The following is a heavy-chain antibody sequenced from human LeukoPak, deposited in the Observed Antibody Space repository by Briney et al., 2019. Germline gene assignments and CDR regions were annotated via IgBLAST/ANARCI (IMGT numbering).Heavy chain of an antibody. CDR1: GFTFSSYV. D-gene: IGHD5-18*01. Sequence: GGSLRLSCAASGFTFSSYVMSWVRQAPGKGLEWVSGISGSGGSTYYADSVKGRFTISRDNSKNTLYLQMNSLRAEDTAVYYCARDGYSYGWSRDFDYWGQGTLVTVSS. CDR3: ARDGYSYGWSRDFDY. CDR2: ISGSGGST. V-gene: IGHV3-23*01. J-gene: IGHJ4*02.